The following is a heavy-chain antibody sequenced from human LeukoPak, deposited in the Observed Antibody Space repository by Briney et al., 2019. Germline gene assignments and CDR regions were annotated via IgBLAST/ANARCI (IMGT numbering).Heavy chain of an antibody. CDR3: ARLEPLLVPAALAFDI. CDR1: GGSISSSSYY. J-gene: IGHJ3*02. Sequence: SETLSLTCTVSGGSISSSSYYWGWIRQPPGKGLEWIGSIYYSGSTYYNPSLKSRVTISVDTSKNQSSLKLSSVTAADTAVYYCARLEPLLVPAALAFDIWGQGTMVTVCS. CDR2: IYYSGST. D-gene: IGHD2-2*01. V-gene: IGHV4-39*01.